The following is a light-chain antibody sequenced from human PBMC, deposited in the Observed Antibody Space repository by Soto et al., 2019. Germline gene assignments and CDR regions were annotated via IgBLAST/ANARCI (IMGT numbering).Light chain of an antibody. V-gene: IGKV3-20*01. CDR3: QQYGSSGT. J-gene: IGKJ1*01. Sequence: EIVLTQSPGTLSLSPGERATLSCRASQSVSNNYLAWYQQKPGQAPRLLIYGAANRATVIPDRFSGSGAGTDFTLTISRLEPEDFAVYYCQQYGSSGTFGQGTKVEIK. CDR1: QSVSNNY. CDR2: GAA.